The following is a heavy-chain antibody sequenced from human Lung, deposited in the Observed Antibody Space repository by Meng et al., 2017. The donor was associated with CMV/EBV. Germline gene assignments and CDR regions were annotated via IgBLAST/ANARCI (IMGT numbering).Heavy chain of an antibody. J-gene: IGHJ4*02. Sequence: SETXSLXCAVSGGSISTNNWWSWVRQFPGKGLEWIGEIHHSGNTNYNPSLKSRVTISVDKSENQFSLRLTSVTAADTAVYFCARVADYGGNCFDYWGQGTXVTVDS. D-gene: IGHD4-23*01. CDR3: ARVADYGGNCFDY. CDR1: GGSISTNNW. V-gene: IGHV4-4*02. CDR2: IHHSGNT.